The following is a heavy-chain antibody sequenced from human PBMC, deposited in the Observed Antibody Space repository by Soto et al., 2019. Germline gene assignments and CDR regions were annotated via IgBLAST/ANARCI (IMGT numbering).Heavy chain of an antibody. CDR3: ARDILRHKAMDIYYYYGMDV. Sequence: PXGSLRLSCAASGFTFSSYGKHWVRQAPGKGLEWVAVIWHDGSNKYYADSVKGRFTISRDNSKNTLYLQMNSLRAEDTAVYYHARDILRHKAMDIYYYYGMDVWGQGTTVTVSS. CDR2: IWHDGSNK. CDR1: GFTFSSYG. D-gene: IGHD5-18*01. J-gene: IGHJ6*02. V-gene: IGHV3-33*01.